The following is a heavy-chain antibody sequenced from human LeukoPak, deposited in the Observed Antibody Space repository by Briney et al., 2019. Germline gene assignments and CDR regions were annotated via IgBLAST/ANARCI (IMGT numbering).Heavy chain of an antibody. V-gene: IGHV4-31*03. CDR2: IYYSGST. D-gene: IGHD6-13*01. CDR3: ARDRIAAAGAGWFYP. J-gene: IGHJ5*02. Sequence: SQTLSLTCIVSGGSISSGGYYWSWIRQNPGKGLEWIGYIYYSGSTYYNPSLKSRVTISVDTSKNQFSLKLSSVTAADTAVYYCARDRIAAAGAGWFYPWGQGTLVTVSS. CDR1: GGSISSGGYY.